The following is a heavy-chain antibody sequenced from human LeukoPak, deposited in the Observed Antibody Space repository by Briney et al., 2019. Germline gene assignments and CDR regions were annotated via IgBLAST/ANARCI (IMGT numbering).Heavy chain of an antibody. D-gene: IGHD5/OR15-5a*01. Sequence: PGGSLRLSCAASGFTFSSYAMSWVRQVPGKGLEWVSSVSGSGGIPYYADSVKGRFTLSRDNSKNTVNLQMNSLRADDTAVYYCAKDGVVSTIRPYFFDSWGQGALVTVSS. V-gene: IGHV3-23*01. J-gene: IGHJ4*02. CDR3: AKDGVVSTIRPYFFDS. CDR2: VSGSGGIP. CDR1: GFTFSSYA.